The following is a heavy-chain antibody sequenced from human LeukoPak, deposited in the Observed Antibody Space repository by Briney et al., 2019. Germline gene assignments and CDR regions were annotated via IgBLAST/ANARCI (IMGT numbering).Heavy chain of an antibody. CDR2: IYYSGST. CDR1: GGSISSYY. J-gene: IGHJ4*02. V-gene: IGHV4-59*01. CDR3: ARVSSSGWYFDY. Sequence: PSETLSLTCTVPGGSISSYYWSWIRQPPGKGLEWIGYIYYSGSTNYNPSLKSRVTISVDTSENQFSLKLSSVTAAGTAVYYCARVSSSGWYFDYWGQGTLVTVSS. D-gene: IGHD6-19*01.